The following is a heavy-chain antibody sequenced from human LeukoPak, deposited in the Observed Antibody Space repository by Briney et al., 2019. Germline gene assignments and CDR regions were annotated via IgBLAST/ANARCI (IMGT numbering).Heavy chain of an antibody. CDR1: GFTFSDHY. CDR2: TRNKANSYTT. CDR3: ARDATYYYDIGAFDI. D-gene: IGHD3-22*01. V-gene: IGHV3-72*01. J-gene: IGHJ3*02. Sequence: GGSLRLSCAASGFTFSDHYMDWVRQAPGKGLEWVGRTRNKANSYTTEYAASVKGRFTISRDDSKNSLYLQMNSLKTEDTAVYYCARDATYYYDIGAFDIWGQGTMVTVSS.